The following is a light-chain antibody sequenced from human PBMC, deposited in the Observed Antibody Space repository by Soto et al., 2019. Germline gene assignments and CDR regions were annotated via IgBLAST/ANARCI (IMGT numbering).Light chain of an antibody. CDR1: SGSASTSYY. CDR3: VLYMGSGIWV. V-gene: IGLV8-61*01. CDR2: STI. J-gene: IGLJ3*02. Sequence: QAVVTQEPSFSVSPGGTVTLTCGLSSGSASTSYYPSWYQQTPGQAPRTLIYSTITRSSGVPDRFSGSILGNKAALTITGAQADDESDYYCVLYMGSGIWVFGGGTKLTVL.